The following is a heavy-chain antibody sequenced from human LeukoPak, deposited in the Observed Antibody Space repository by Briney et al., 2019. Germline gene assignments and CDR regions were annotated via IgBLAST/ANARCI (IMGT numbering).Heavy chain of an antibody. J-gene: IGHJ4*02. CDR2: AGWAGGTT. CDR1: GFNFDRYT. V-gene: IGHV3-43*01. Sequence: GGSLRLSCATSGFNFDRYTIHWVRQAPGKGLEWVSLAGWAGGTTYYSDSVRGRFTISRDSGINSVYLQMNSLTTDDTAFYFCAKELDTMFFDYWGQGALVTVSS. D-gene: IGHD5-18*01. CDR3: AKELDTMFFDY.